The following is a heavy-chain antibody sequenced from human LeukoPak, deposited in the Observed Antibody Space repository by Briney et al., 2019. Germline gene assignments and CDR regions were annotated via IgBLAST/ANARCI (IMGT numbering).Heavy chain of an antibody. D-gene: IGHD1-26*01. CDR3: ARERLNRYSGSYHYYFDY. V-gene: IGHV6-1*01. J-gene: IGHJ4*02. CDR2: TYYRSKWYN. CDR1: GDSVSSNSAA. Sequence: SQTLSLTCAISGDSVSSNSAAWNWIRQSPARGLEWLGRTYYRSKWYNDYAVSVKSRITINPDTSKNQFSLQLNSVTPEDTAVYYCARERLNRYSGSYHYYFDYWGQGTLVTVSS.